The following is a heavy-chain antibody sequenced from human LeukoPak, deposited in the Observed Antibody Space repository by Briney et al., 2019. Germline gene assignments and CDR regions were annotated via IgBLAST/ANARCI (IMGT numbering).Heavy chain of an antibody. CDR2: TYYRSKWYN. D-gene: IGHD3-16*02. CDR1: GDSVSSNSAA. Sequence: SQTLSHTCAISGDSVSSNSAAWNWIRQSPSRGLEWLGRTYYRSKWYNDYAASVKSRITINPDTSKNQFSLQLNSVTPEDTAVYYCAREGPPYDYVWGSYRYTSLFDYWDQGTLVTVSS. V-gene: IGHV6-1*01. J-gene: IGHJ4*02. CDR3: AREGPPYDYVWGSYRYTSLFDY.